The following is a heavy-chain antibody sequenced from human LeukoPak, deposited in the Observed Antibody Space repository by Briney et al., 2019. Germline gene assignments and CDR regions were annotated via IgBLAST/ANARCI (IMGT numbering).Heavy chain of an antibody. V-gene: IGHV4-61*01. CDR1: GGSVSSGSYY. Sequence: SETLSLTCTVSGGSVSSGSYYWSWIRQPPGKGLEWIGYVYYHGGTNYNPSLKSRVTISVDTSKNQFSLKLTSVTAADTAVYYCARHVDSGWYRGLDIWGQGTMVTVSS. CDR3: ARHVDSGWYRGLDI. J-gene: IGHJ3*02. CDR2: VYYHGGT. D-gene: IGHD6-19*01.